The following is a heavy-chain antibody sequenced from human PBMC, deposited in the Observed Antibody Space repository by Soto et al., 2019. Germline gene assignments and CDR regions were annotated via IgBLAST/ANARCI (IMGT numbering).Heavy chain of an antibody. J-gene: IGHJ4*02. D-gene: IGHD6-19*01. Sequence: GGSLSLSCAASGFTFSSYAMSWVRQAPGKGLEWVSAISGSGGSTYYTDSVKGRFTISRDNSKNTLFLQMNSLRADDTAVYYCVQTVDGDYWGQGTMVTVYS. CDR2: ISGSGGST. CDR1: GFTFSSYA. CDR3: VQTVDGDY. V-gene: IGHV3-23*01.